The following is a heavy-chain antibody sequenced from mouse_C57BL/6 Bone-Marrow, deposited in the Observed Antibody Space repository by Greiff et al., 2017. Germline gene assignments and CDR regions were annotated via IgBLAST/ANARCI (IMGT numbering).Heavy chain of an antibody. CDR1: GYTFTDYY. J-gene: IGHJ4*01. Sequence: VQLQESGPELVKPGASVKISCKASGYTFTDYYINWVKQRPGQGLEWIGWIFPGSGSTYYTEKFKGKATLTVDKSSSTAYMLLSSLTSEDSAVYFCARGGVVAFYYYAMDYWGQGTSVTVSS. CDR2: IFPGSGST. CDR3: ARGGVVAFYYYAMDY. D-gene: IGHD1-1*01. V-gene: IGHV1-75*01.